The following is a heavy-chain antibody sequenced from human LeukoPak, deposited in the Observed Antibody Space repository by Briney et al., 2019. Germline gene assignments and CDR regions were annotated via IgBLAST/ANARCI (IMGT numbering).Heavy chain of an antibody. D-gene: IGHD5-18*01. CDR3: AREYTAMVTAYFDY. V-gene: IGHV3-20*04. J-gene: IGHJ4*02. Sequence: GGSLRLSCAASGFTFDDYGMSWVRQAPGKGLEWVSGINWNGGSTGYADSVKGRFTISRDNAKNSLYLQMNSLRVEDTALYYCAREYTAMVTAYFDYWGQGTLVTVSS. CDR1: GFTFDDYG. CDR2: INWNGGST.